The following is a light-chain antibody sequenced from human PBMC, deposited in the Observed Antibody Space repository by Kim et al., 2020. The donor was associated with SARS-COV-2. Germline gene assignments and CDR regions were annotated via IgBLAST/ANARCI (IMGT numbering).Light chain of an antibody. CDR1: HSVDSH. CDR3: QQYSDWPPWT. Sequence: ETVMTQSPATLSVSPGERATLSCRARHSVDSHLAWYQQKPGQPPRLLIYDASTRATGISPRFSGSGSGTDFTLTISSLQSEDFAVYYCQQYSDWPPWTFGQGTKVDIK. J-gene: IGKJ1*01. V-gene: IGKV3-15*01. CDR2: DAS.